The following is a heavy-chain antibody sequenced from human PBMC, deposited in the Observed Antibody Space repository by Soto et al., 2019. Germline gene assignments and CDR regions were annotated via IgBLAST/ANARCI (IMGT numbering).Heavy chain of an antibody. CDR3: ARVTIPNYYMDV. D-gene: IGHD3-10*01. J-gene: IGHJ6*03. CDR1: GFTFSNYA. V-gene: IGHV3-23*01. Sequence: GGSLRLSCAASGFTFSNYAMSWVRQAPGKGLEWVSAISSSGGSTYYADSVKGRFTISRDNSKNTLYLQMNSLRAEDTAVYYCARVTIPNYYMDVWGKGTTVTVSS. CDR2: ISSSGGST.